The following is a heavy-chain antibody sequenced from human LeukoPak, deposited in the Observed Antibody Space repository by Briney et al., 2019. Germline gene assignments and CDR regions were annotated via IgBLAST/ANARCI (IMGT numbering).Heavy chain of an antibody. CDR3: AKGTAPDYGDYVPFDY. Sequence: GGSLRLSCAASGFTFSSYGMSWVRQAPGKGLEWVSAISGSGGSTYYADSVKGRFTISRDNFKNTLYLQMNSLRAEDTAVYYCAKGTAPDYGDYVPFDYWGQGTLVTVSS. J-gene: IGHJ4*02. V-gene: IGHV3-23*01. CDR2: ISGSGGST. D-gene: IGHD4-17*01. CDR1: GFTFSSYG.